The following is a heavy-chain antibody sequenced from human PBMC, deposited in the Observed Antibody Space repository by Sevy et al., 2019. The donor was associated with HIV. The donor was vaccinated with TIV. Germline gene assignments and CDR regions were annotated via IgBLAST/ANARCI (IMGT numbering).Heavy chain of an antibody. J-gene: IGHJ6*03. Sequence: GGSLRLSCAVSGFSFDSYGMTWVRQAPGKGLEWVSGISGSGTRTYYADSVKGRFIISRDNSKNTLYLQMNSLRSKDDPGKGSFIITRDNFKTTLYLQMNSXGGEDTAYYYLAKGGGGHYDPDEIGYYFYYYNMDVWGKGTTVTVSS. CDR2: ISGSGTRT. CDR3: FIITRDNFKTTLYLQMNSXGGEDTAYYYLAKGGGGHYDPDEIGYYFYYYNMDV. V-gene: IGHV3-23*01. D-gene: IGHD3-22*01. CDR1: GFSFDSYG.